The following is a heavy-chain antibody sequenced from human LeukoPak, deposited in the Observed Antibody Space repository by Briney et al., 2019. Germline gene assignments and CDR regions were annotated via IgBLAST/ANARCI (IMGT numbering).Heavy chain of an antibody. J-gene: IGHJ3*02. V-gene: IGHV1-2*02. D-gene: IGHD2-2*02. CDR2: INPNSGGT. Sequence: ASVKVSCKASGYTFTGYCMHWVRQAPGQGLEWMGWINPNSGGTNYAQKFQGRVTMTRDTSISTAYMELSRLRSDDTAVYYCARETGLVVPAAIRGRLAGDAFDIWGQGTMVTVSS. CDR3: ARETGLVVPAAIRGRLAGDAFDI. CDR1: GYTFTGYC.